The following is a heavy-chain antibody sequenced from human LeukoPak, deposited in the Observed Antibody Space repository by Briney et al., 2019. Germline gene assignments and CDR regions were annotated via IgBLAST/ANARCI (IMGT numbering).Heavy chain of an antibody. CDR3: ARDLFYAGHY. CDR1: GFTFSSYS. J-gene: IGHJ4*02. V-gene: IGHV3-48*01. D-gene: IGHD5/OR15-5a*01. CDR2: ISSSSSTI. Sequence: GGSLKLSCAASGFTFSSYSMNWVRQAPGKGLEWVSYISSSSSTIYYADSVKGRFTISRDNAKNSLYLQMNSLRAEDTAVYYCARDLFYAGHYWGQGTLVTVSS.